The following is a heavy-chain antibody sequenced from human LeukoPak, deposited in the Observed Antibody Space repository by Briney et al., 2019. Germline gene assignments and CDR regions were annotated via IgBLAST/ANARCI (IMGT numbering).Heavy chain of an antibody. CDR1: GGTFSSYA. D-gene: IGHD3-10*01. CDR2: IIPIFGTA. J-gene: IGHJ5*02. V-gene: IGHV1-69*13. CDR3: ARGTGLWFGELLSNCFDP. Sequence: ASVKLSCKASGGTFSSYAISWVRQAPGQGLEWMGGIIPIFGTANYAQKFQGRVTITADESTSTAYMELSSLRSEDTAVYYCARGTGLWFGELLSNCFDPWGQGTLVTVSS.